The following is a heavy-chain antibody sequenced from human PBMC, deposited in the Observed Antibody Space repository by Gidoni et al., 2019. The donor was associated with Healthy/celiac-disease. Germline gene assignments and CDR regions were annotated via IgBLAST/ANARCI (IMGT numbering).Heavy chain of an antibody. V-gene: IGHV3-9*01. D-gene: IGHD2-2*01. CDR3: AKDKGCSSTSCYSPNYYYYYYGMDV. J-gene: IGHJ6*02. CDR1: GFTFDDYA. Sequence: EVQLVESGGGLVQPGRSLRLSCAASGFTFDDYAMHWARHAPGKGLEWVSGISWNSGSIGYADSVKGRFTISRDNAKNSLYLQMNSLRAEDTALYYCAKDKGCSSTSCYSPNYYYYYYGMDVWGQGTTVTVSS. CDR2: ISWNSGSI.